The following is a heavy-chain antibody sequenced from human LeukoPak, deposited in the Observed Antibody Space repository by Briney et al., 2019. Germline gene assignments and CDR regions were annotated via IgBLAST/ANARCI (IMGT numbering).Heavy chain of an antibody. CDR1: GFTFSIYT. V-gene: IGHV3-64*01. CDR3: VRDRGGSGRYYFDL. CDR2: ISSNGGST. D-gene: IGHD6-19*01. Sequence: SGGSLRLSCAASGFTFSIYTMSWVRQAPGKGLEYVSTISSNGGSTYYANSVKGRFTISRDDSKNTLYLQMASLRAEDMAVYYCVRDRGGSGRYYFDLWGQGTLVTVSS. J-gene: IGHJ4*02.